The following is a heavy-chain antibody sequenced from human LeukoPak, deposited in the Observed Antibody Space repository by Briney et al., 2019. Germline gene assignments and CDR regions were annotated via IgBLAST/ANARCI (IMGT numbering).Heavy chain of an antibody. CDR1: GFTFDTVY. V-gene: IGHV3-66*01. Sequence: PGGSLRLSCAASGFTFDTVYMSWVRQAPGKGLEWVSIIYSTGNTYNSDSVKGRFTISRDNSKNTLYLQMNSLRGEDTAVYYCARGVLRGVYDYWGQGTLVTVSS. D-gene: IGHD3-10*01. CDR2: IYSTGNT. CDR3: ARGVLRGVYDY. J-gene: IGHJ4*02.